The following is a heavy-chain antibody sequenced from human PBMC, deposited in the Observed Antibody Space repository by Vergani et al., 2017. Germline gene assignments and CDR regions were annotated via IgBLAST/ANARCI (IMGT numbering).Heavy chain of an antibody. J-gene: IGHJ5*02. Sequence: EVQLVESGGGLVQPGGSLRLSCAASGFTFINAWMTWVRQAPGKGLEWVGRIKSKTDGGTTYYAAPVKGKFTISRDDSKNTLYLQMNSLKTEDTAVYYCVRGGRGDHGDFWSRLGPWGQGTRVIVSS. D-gene: IGHD3-3*01. V-gene: IGHV3-15*01. CDR3: VRGGRGDHGDFWSRLGP. CDR2: IKSKTDGGTT. CDR1: GFTFINAW.